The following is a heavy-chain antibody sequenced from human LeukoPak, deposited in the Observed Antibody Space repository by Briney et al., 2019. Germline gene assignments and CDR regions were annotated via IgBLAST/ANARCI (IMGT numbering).Heavy chain of an antibody. CDR2: ISYDGSNK. J-gene: IGHJ4*02. V-gene: IGHV3-30*18. D-gene: IGHD3-3*01. CDR3: AKPQLRITISPSDY. CDR1: GFTFSSYG. Sequence: GGSLRLSCAASGFTFSSYGMPWVRQAPGKGLEWVAVISYDGSNKYYADSVKGRFTISRDNSKNTLYLQMNSLRAGDTAVYYCAKPQLRITISPSDYWGQGTLVTVSS.